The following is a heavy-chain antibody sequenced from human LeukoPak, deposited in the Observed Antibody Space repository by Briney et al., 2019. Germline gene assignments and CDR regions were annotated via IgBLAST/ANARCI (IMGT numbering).Heavy chain of an antibody. V-gene: IGHV5-10-1*01. J-gene: IGHJ5*02. CDR1: GCSFTSYW. Sequence: GESLKISCKGSGCSFTSYWISWVRQMPGKGLEWMGRIDPSDSYTNYSPSFQGHVTISADKSISTAYLQWSSLKASDTAMYYCARPLVVRGVIENWFDPWGQGTLVTVSS. D-gene: IGHD3-10*01. CDR2: IDPSDSYT. CDR3: ARPLVVRGVIENWFDP.